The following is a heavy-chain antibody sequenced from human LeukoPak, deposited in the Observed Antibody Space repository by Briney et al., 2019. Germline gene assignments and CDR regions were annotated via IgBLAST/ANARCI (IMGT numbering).Heavy chain of an antibody. CDR2: IYYSGNT. CDR3: ARISSGWRYFDY. Sequence: SETLSLTCTVSGGSISSGGYYWSWIRQHPGKGLEWIGYIYYSGNTYYNPSLKSRVTISVDTSKNQISLKLSSVTAADTAVYYCARISSGWRYFDYWGQGTLVTVSS. V-gene: IGHV4-31*03. CDR1: GGSISSGGYY. D-gene: IGHD6-19*01. J-gene: IGHJ4*02.